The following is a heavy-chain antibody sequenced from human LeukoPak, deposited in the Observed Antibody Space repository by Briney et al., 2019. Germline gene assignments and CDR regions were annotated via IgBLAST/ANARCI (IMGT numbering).Heavy chain of an antibody. Sequence: SETLSLTCTVSGGSISSSSYYWGWIRQPPGKGLEWIGYIYHSGSTYYNPSLKSRVTISVDRSKNQFSLKLSSVTAADTAVYYCARGTIVATTTPYFDYWGQGTLVTVSS. D-gene: IGHD5-12*01. J-gene: IGHJ4*02. V-gene: IGHV4-30-2*01. CDR1: GGSISSSSYY. CDR3: ARGTIVATTTPYFDY. CDR2: IYHSGST.